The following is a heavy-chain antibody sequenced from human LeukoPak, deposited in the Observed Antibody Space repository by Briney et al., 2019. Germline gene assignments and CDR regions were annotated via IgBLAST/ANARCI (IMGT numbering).Heavy chain of an antibody. V-gene: IGHV4-31*03. CDR1: GGSISSGGYY. Sequence: SQTLSLTCTVSGGSISSGGYYWSWIRQHPGKGLEWIGYIYYSGSTYYNPSLKSRVTISVDTSKNQFSLKLSSVTAADTAVYYCARQDSSSWYYFDYWGLGTLVTVSS. J-gene: IGHJ4*02. CDR3: ARQDSSSWYYFDY. CDR2: IYYSGST. D-gene: IGHD6-13*01.